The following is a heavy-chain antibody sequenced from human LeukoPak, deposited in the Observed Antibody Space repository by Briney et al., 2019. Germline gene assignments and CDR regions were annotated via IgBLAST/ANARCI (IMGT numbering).Heavy chain of an antibody. J-gene: IGHJ5*02. V-gene: IGHV3-30*02. CDR2: IRYDGSNK. D-gene: IGHD6-13*01. CDR1: GFTFSSYG. Sequence: GGSLRLSCAASGFTFSSYGMHWVRQAPGKGLEWVAFIRYDGSNKYYADSVKGRFTISRDNSKSTLYLQMNSLRAEDTAVYYCAKDPKPRAAAGTSGWFDPWGQGTLVTVSS. CDR3: AKDPKPRAAAGTSGWFDP.